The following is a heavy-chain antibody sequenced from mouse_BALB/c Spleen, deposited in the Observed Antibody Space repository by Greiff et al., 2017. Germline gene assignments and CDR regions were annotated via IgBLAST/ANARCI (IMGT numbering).Heavy chain of an antibody. Sequence: VQLQQSGPGLVKPSQSLSLTCTVTGYSITSDYAWNWIRQFPGNKLEWMGYISYSGSTSYNPSLKSRISITRDTSKNQFFLQLNSVTTEDTATYYCARTDYYAMDYWGQGTSVTVSS. CDR3: ARTDYYAMDY. V-gene: IGHV3-2*02. J-gene: IGHJ4*01. CDR2: ISYSGST. CDR1: GYSITSDYA.